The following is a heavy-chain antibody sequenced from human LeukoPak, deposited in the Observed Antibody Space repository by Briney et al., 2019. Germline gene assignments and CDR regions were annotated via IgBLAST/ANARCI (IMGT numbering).Heavy chain of an antibody. CDR2: ISGSGGST. J-gene: IGHJ4*02. Sequence: GGSLRLSCVASGFTFSTYAVSWVRQAPGKGLEWVSGISGSGGSTHYTNSVKGRFTISRDNSKNSVYLQMNSLRAEDTAVYYCARLMTVATIPDSWGQGTLVTVSS. CDR1: GFTFSTYA. CDR3: ARLMTVATIPDS. V-gene: IGHV3-23*01. D-gene: IGHD5-12*01.